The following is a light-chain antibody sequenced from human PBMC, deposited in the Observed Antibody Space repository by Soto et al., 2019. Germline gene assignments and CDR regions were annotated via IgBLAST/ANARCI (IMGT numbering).Light chain of an antibody. Sequence: EIVLTQSPGTLSLSPGERATLSCRASQSVSSSYLAWYQQKPGQALRLLIYGASSRATGIPDRFSGSGSGTDFTLTISRLEPEDFAVYYCQQYGSSGWTFGQGTKVEIK. V-gene: IGKV3-20*01. CDR1: QSVSSSY. J-gene: IGKJ1*01. CDR2: GAS. CDR3: QQYGSSGWT.